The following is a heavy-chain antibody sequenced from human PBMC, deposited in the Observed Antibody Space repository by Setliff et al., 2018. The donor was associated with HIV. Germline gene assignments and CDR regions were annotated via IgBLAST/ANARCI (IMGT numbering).Heavy chain of an antibody. CDR1: DDPISSYY. D-gene: IGHD6-25*01. J-gene: IGHJ6*03. V-gene: IGHV4-4*07. Sequence: KSSETLSLTCYVTDDPISSYYWSWVRQPAGKGLEWIGRLYVSGDTNYNPSLKSRVTMSLDTSKKHFSLKLKSVTAADTAVYYCALTGHRLPRGYMDVWGKGTTVTVSS. CDR2: LYVSGDT. CDR3: ALTGHRLPRGYMDV.